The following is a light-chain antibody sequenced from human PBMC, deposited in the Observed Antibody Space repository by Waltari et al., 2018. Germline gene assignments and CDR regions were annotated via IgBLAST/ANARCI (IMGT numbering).Light chain of an antibody. J-gene: IGKJ1*01. V-gene: IGKV1-33*01. Sequence: DIQMTQSPSSLSASVGDRVTITCQASQDIGNYLNWYQQKPGKAPKLLIFEASSLETGVPSTFSGSGSGTDFTFTISSLQPEDIATYYCQQYKRPPWTFGQGTKVDIK. CDR1: QDIGNY. CDR2: EAS. CDR3: QQYKRPPWT.